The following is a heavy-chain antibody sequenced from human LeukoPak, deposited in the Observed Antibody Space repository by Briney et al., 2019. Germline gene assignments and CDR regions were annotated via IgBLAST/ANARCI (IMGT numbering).Heavy chain of an antibody. CDR2: IYGTGST. Sequence: SETLSLTCTVSGGTIKSSGHLWSWIRQHPGTGLQWIGYIYGTGSTNYNPSLKSRVTMSVDTSENHFSLNLTSVTAADTAVYFCARDHDRRSFDYWGQGTLVTVSS. J-gene: IGHJ4*02. CDR1: GGTIKSSGHL. V-gene: IGHV4-31*03. CDR3: ARDHDRRSFDY.